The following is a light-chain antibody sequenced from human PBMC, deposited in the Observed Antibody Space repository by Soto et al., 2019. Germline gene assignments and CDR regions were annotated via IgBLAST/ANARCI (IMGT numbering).Light chain of an antibody. Sequence: DIVMTQSPDSLAVSLGERATINCKSSQSVLYSSNNENYLAWYQQKPGQPPNLLIYWASTRESGVPDRFSGSGSCTDFTLTISSLQAEDVAVYYCQQYYSTPPTFGQGTKVEIK. V-gene: IGKV4-1*01. CDR1: QSVLYSSNNENY. J-gene: IGKJ1*01. CDR2: WAS. CDR3: QQYYSTPPT.